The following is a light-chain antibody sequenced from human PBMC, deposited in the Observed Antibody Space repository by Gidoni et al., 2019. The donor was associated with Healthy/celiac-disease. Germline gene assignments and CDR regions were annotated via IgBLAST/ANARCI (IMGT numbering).Light chain of an antibody. J-gene: IGKJ1*01. Sequence: EIVMTQSPATLSASPGERATLSCRASQSVSSNLAWYQQKPGQAPRLLIYGASTRATGIPARFSGSGSGTEFTLTISSLQSEDFAVYYCQQYNNWLWTFXQXTKVEIK. CDR2: GAS. CDR1: QSVSSN. V-gene: IGKV3-15*01. CDR3: QQYNNWLWT.